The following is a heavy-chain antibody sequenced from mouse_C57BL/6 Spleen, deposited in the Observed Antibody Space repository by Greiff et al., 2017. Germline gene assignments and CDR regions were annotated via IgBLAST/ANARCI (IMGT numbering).Heavy chain of an antibody. D-gene: IGHD1-1*01. CDR1: GFTFSSYA. Sequence: EVKLVESGGGLVKPGGSLKLSCAASGFTFSSYAMSWVRQTPEKRLEWVATISGGGSYTYYPAYVKGRFTISRDNAKNHLYLQMSHLKSEDTAMYYCARDVVLRRGFAYWGQGTLVTVSA. CDR2: ISGGGSYT. J-gene: IGHJ3*01. V-gene: IGHV5-4*01. CDR3: ARDVVLRRGFAY.